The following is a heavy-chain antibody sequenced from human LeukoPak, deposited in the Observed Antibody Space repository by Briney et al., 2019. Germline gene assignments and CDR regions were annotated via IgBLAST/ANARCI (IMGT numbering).Heavy chain of an antibody. V-gene: IGHV3-9*01. D-gene: IGHD6-6*01. Sequence: PGRSLRLSCAASGFTFDDYAMHWVRQAPGKGLEWVSGISWNSGSIGYAGSVKGRFTISRDNAKNSLYLQMNSLSAEDTALYYCAKDIGYSSSSCHDWGQGTLVTVSS. CDR3: AKDIGYSSSSCHD. CDR1: GFTFDDYA. J-gene: IGHJ4*02. CDR2: ISWNSGSI.